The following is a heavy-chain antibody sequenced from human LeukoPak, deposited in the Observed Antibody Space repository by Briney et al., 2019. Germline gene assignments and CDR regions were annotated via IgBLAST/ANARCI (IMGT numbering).Heavy chain of an antibody. CDR3: ARLNYYDSSGYSPPLDY. D-gene: IGHD3-22*01. CDR2: IKPTESST. CDR1: GYSFTTYW. V-gene: IGHV5-10-1*01. J-gene: IGHJ4*02. Sequence: GESLKISCKASGYSFTTYWITWVRQMPGKGLEWMGRIKPTESSTDYSPSFQGHVTISADKSISTAYLQWSSLKASDTAMYYCARLNYYDSSGYSPPLDYWGQGTLVTVSS.